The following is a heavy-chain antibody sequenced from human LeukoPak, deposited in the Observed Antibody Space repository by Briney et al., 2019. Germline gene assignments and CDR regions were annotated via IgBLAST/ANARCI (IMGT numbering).Heavy chain of an antibody. Sequence: SGTLSLTCGVSGGSISSYYWSWIRQPPGKGLEWIGFIFYTGGTRYNPSLKSRVSISLDMSKNQFSLKMSSVIAADTAVYYCARSSSWYPQYWGQGTLVTVSS. CDR3: ARSSSWYPQY. D-gene: IGHD6-13*01. J-gene: IGHJ4*02. CDR2: IFYTGGT. V-gene: IGHV4-59*01. CDR1: GGSISSYY.